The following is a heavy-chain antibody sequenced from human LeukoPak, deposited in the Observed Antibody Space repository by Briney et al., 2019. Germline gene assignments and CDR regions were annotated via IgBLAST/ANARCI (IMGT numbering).Heavy chain of an antibody. J-gene: IGHJ3*02. CDR1: GFTFRSYA. CDR3: AKGGSKYYYDSSGYLDDAFDI. D-gene: IGHD3-22*01. Sequence: PGGSLRLSCAASGFTFRSYAMHWVRQAPGKGLEWVAVISYDGSNKYYADSVKGRFTISRDNSKNTLYLQMNSLRAEDTAVYYCAKGGSKYYYDSSGYLDDAFDIWGQGTMVTVPS. CDR2: ISYDGSNK. V-gene: IGHV3-30*04.